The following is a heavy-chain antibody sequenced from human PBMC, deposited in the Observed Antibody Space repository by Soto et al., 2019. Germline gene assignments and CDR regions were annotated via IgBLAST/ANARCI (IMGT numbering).Heavy chain of an antibody. V-gene: IGHV1-69*08. D-gene: IGHD1-26*01. CDR3: ARDLSWEVLPTYNWLDP. CDR2: IIPILGIA. J-gene: IGHJ5*02. Sequence: QVQLVQSGAEVKKPGSSVKVSCKASGGTFSSYTISWVRQAPGQGLEWMGRIIPILGIANYAQKFQGRVTITADKAPSTGYMELRSLEADDTAVYSFARDLSWEVLPTYNWLDPWGQGTLDTVSS. CDR1: GGTFSSYT.